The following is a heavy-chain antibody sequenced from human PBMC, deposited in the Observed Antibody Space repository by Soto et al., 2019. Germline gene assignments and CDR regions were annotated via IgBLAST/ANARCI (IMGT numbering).Heavy chain of an antibody. CDR2: ISSTGTTI. J-gene: IGHJ4*02. CDR3: ARDLRFVDLHYYFDS. D-gene: IGHD3-10*01. Sequence: QERLVESGGGLVKPGGSLRLSCETSGFTFGDYYMSWIRQAPGRGLEWVSLISSTGTTIYYADSVKGRFTISRDNVRSTLFLMMNNQRSEDTAVYYYARDLRFVDLHYYFDSWGQGTLVTVSS. V-gene: IGHV3-11*01. CDR1: GFTFGDYY.